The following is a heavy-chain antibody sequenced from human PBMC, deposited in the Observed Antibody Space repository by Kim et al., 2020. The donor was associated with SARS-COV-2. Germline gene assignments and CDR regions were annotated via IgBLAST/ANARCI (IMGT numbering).Heavy chain of an antibody. CDR1: GFTVSNTY. V-gene: IGHV3-66*01. Sequence: GGSLRLSCVVSGFTVSNTYMSWVRQAPGKGLEWVSIIYGGGSTYYADSVKGRFTISRDDSKNTVYLQMNSLRAEDTAVYFCAREPSTYFDYWGQVTLVTVSS. CDR2: IYGGGST. J-gene: IGHJ4*02. CDR3: AREPSTYFDY.